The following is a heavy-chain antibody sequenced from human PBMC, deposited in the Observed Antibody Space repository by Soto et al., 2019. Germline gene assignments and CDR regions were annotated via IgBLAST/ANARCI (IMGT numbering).Heavy chain of an antibody. J-gene: IGHJ6*03. D-gene: IGHD2-8*01. CDR1: GYTFTSYG. V-gene: IGHV1-18*01. CDR3: GRKGVRDGYYYYYMDV. CDR2: ISAYNGNT. Sequence: QVQLVQSGAEVKKPGASVKVSCKASGYTFTSYGISWVRQAPGQGLEWMGWISAYNGNTNYAQKLQGRVTMTTDTTTTTAYMELRSMRSADTAVYYCGRKGVRDGYYYYYMDVWGKGTTVTVSS.